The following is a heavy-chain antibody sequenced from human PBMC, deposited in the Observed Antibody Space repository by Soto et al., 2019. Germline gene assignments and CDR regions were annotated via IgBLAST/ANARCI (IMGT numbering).Heavy chain of an antibody. CDR2: VTFDGSNK. CDR1: GVTFSAYA. D-gene: IGHD3-22*01. CDR3: GRITLKTSVDTFDF. J-gene: IGHJ3*01. Sequence: GGPLRLSSAADGVTFSAYALHWVRQAPGKGLEWVATVTFDGSNKYHADSVEGRFTISRDDSKNTLYLQLNSLRAEDTAVYYCGRITLKTSVDTFDFWGQGTMATVSS. V-gene: IGHV3-30-3*01.